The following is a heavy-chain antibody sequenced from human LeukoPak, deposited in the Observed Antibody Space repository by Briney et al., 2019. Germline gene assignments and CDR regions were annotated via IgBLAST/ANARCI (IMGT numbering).Heavy chain of an antibody. J-gene: IGHJ5*02. CDR3: ARDGSRYNWNVNWFDP. D-gene: IGHD1-20*01. CDR1: GGSISSYY. Sequence: KASETLSLTCTVSGGSISSYYWSWIRQPPGKGLEWIGYIYYSGSTNYNPSLKSRVTISVDTSKNQFSLKLSSVTAADTAVYYCARDGSRYNWNVNWFDPWGQGTLVTVSS. V-gene: IGHV4-59*01. CDR2: IYYSGST.